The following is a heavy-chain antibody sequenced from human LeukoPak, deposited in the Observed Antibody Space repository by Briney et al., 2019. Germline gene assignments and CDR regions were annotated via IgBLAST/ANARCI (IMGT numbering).Heavy chain of an antibody. Sequence: GGSLRLSCSASGFTFSTYFMHWVRQAPGKGLEYVSAISSNGGSTYYADSVKGRFTISRDNSKNTLYLQMSSLRAEDTAVYHCVKDDSYYYDSSGYPHWDQGTLVTVSS. J-gene: IGHJ4*02. CDR3: VKDDSYYYDSSGYPH. D-gene: IGHD3-22*01. V-gene: IGHV3-64D*09. CDR1: GFTFSTYF. CDR2: ISSNGGST.